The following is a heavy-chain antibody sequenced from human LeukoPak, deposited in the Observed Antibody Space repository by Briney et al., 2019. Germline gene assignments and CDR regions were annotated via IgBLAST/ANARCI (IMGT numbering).Heavy chain of an antibody. J-gene: IGHJ5*02. V-gene: IGHV4-4*07. CDR1: GGSISSYY. D-gene: IGHD1-7*01. CDR3: ARDRSSITGTTVWFDP. CDR2: IYTSGST. Sequence: SETLSLTCTVSGGSISSYYWSWIRQPAGKGLEWIGRIYTSGSTNYNPSLKSRVTMSVDTSKNQFSLKLSSVTAADTAVYYCARDRSSITGTTVWFDPRGQGTLVTVSS.